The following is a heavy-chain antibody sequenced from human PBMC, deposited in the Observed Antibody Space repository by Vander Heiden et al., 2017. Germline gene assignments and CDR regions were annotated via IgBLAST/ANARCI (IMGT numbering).Heavy chain of an antibody. D-gene: IGHD6-19*01. V-gene: IGHV3-21*01. CDR3: ARGGFSVAAPDY. J-gene: IGHJ4*02. CDR1: GFTFSSYS. CDR2: ISSSSSYI. Sequence: EVQLVESGGGLVKPGGSLRLSCAASGFTFSSYSMNWVRQAPGKGLEWVSSISSSSSYIYYADAVKGRFTISRDNAKNSLYLKMKSVRAEDTAVYYCARGGFSVAAPDYWGQGTLVTVSS.